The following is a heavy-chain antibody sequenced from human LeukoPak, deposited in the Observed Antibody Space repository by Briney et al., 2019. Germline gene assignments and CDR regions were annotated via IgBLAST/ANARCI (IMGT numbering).Heavy chain of an antibody. CDR1: GLTFDDYG. D-gene: IGHD4-23*01. CDR3: ARIPTGGTLYYYYMDV. CDR2: INWNGGST. V-gene: IGHV3-20*04. J-gene: IGHJ6*03. Sequence: GGSLRLSCAASGLTFDDYGMSWVRQAPGKGLEWVSGINWNGGSTGYADSVKGRFTISRDNAKNSLYLQMNSLRAEDTALYYCARIPTGGTLYYYYMDVWGKGTTVTVSS.